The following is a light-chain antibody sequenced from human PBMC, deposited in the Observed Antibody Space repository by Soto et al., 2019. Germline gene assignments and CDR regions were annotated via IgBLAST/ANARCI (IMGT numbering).Light chain of an antibody. CDR3: FSFAGSYAHV. CDR1: SSDVGGYNF. V-gene: IGLV2-11*01. J-gene: IGLJ1*01. CDR2: DVI. Sequence: QSVLTQPRSVSGSPGQSVTISCTGTSSDVGGYNFVSWFQKHPGKDSKLIIYDVIKRPSEVPHHFSGSKSGNTTALTIFGLQAEDEADYFCFSFAGSYAHVFGTGTKVTVL.